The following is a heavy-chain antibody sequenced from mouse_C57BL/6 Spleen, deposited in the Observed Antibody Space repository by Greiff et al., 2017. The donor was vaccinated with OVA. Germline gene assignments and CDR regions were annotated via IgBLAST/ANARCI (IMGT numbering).Heavy chain of an antibody. J-gene: IGHJ2*01. CDR3: ARHGVTTGSFDY. Sequence: EVQLVESGGDLVKPGGSLKLSCAASGFTFSSYGMSWVRQTPDKRLEWVATISSGGSYTYYPDSVKGRFPISRDNAKNTLYLQMSSLKSEDTAMYYCARHGVTTGSFDYWGQGTTLTVSS. D-gene: IGHD2-3*01. CDR2: ISSGGSYT. V-gene: IGHV5-6*01. CDR1: GFTFSSYG.